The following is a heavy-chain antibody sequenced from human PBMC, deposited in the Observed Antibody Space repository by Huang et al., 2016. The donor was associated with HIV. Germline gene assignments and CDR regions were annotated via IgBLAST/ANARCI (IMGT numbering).Heavy chain of an antibody. J-gene: IGHJ5*02. CDR2: ISRSSNYI. CDR3: ARTGSSSWFSDL. D-gene: IGHD6-13*01. CDR1: GFTFSNYN. V-gene: IGHV3-21*02. Sequence: EVRLVESGGGLVKPGGSLRLSCAASGFTFSNYNMTWVRQASVKGLEWVSSISRSSNYIYVADSVKGRFTISRDNAKNSLYLQMNSLRAEDTAVYYCARTGSSSWFSDLWGQGTLVTVSS.